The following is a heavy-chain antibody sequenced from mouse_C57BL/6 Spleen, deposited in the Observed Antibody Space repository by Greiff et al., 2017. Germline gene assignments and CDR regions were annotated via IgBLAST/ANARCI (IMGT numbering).Heavy chain of an antibody. CDR3: TLYYYGSSYWFAY. Sequence: QVQLQQSGAELVRPGASVTLSCKASGYTFTDYEMHWVKQTPVHGLEWIGAIDPETGGTAYNQKFKGKAILTADKASSTAYMELRSLTSEDSAVYYCTLYYYGSSYWFAYWGQGTLVTVSA. V-gene: IGHV1-15*01. CDR2: IDPETGGT. J-gene: IGHJ3*01. D-gene: IGHD1-1*01. CDR1: GYTFTDYE.